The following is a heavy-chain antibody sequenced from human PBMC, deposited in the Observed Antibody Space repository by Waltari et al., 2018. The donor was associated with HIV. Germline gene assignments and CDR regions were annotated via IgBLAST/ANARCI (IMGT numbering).Heavy chain of an antibody. CDR1: GFTVSSYW. D-gene: IGHD3-16*02. J-gene: IGHJ3*02. CDR3: ARLGYVWGSYRSPRAFDI. V-gene: IGHV3-74*01. Sequence: EVQLVVSGGGLVQPGGSLRLSCAASGFTVSSYWMHWVRQAPGKGLVWVSRINSDGSSTSYADSVKGRFTISRDNAKNTLYLQMNSLRAEDTAVYYCARLGYVWGSYRSPRAFDIWGQGTMVTVSS. CDR2: INSDGSST.